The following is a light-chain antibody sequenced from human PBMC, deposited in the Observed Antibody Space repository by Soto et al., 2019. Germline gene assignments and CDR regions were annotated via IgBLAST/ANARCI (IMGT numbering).Light chain of an antibody. V-gene: IGKV3-20*01. Sequence: EIVLTQSPGTLSLSPGERATLSCRASQSVSSSYLAWYQQKPGQAPRLLIYGPSSRATGIPDRFSGTGSGTDFALNISRLETDDSAVYYCQQYGGSPFTFGPGTKVDIK. CDR1: QSVSSSY. J-gene: IGKJ3*01. CDR2: GPS. CDR3: QQYGGSPFT.